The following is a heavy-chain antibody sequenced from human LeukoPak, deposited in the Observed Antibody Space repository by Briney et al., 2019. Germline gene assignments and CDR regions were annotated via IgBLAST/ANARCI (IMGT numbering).Heavy chain of an antibody. V-gene: IGHV4-59*08. CDR2: IYYNGDT. CDR1: GGSISGYH. J-gene: IGHJ4*02. Sequence: PSETLSLTCIVSGGSISGYHWGWVRQPPGKGLEYISFIYYNGDTNYNPSLKSRVTMSVDTSKNQVSLKLTSVTAADTAVYYCVRQSGRLGGLFDSWGQGTLLTVSS. D-gene: IGHD7-27*01. CDR3: VRQSGRLGGLFDS.